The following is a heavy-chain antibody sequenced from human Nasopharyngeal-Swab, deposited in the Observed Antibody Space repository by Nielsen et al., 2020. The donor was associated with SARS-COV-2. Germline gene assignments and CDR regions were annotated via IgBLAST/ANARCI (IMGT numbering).Heavy chain of an antibody. J-gene: IGHJ2*01. Sequence: SQTLSLTCAVYGGSFSGYYWSWIRQPPGKGLEWIGEINHSGSTNYNPSLKSRVTISVDTFKNQFSLKLSSVTAADTAVYYCARPGRLGNWYFDLWGRGTLVTVSS. CDR2: INHSGST. CDR1: GGSFSGYY. V-gene: IGHV4-34*01. CDR3: ARPGRLGNWYFDL.